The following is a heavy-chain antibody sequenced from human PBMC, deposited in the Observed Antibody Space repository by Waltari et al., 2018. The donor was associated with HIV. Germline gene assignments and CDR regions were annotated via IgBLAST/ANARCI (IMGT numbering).Heavy chain of an antibody. D-gene: IGHD2-8*01. CDR1: GGSFSGYY. J-gene: IGHJ5*02. V-gene: IGHV4-34*01. CDR3: ARERSRAREWYGIFYFDA. Sequence: QVQLQQWGAGLLKPSETLSLTCAAYGGSFSGYYCTWIRQAPGKGLEWIGEVNHSGKTNYNPSLKSRVTLSVDTSKNQFSLRMKSVTGADTAVYYCARERSRAREWYGIFYFDAWGQGTLVSVPP. CDR2: VNHSGKT.